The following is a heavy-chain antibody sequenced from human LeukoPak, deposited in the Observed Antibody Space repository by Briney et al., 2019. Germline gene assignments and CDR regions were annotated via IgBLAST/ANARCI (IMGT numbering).Heavy chain of an antibody. V-gene: IGHV3-7*01. CDR2: MKQDGSDK. Sequence: GGSLRLSCAVSGLTFSSYWMGWVRQAPGKGLEWVANMKQDGSDKYYVDSVKGRFTISRDNAKNSLYLQMNSLRAEDTAVYYCATTYPGHWGQGTLVTVSS. CDR1: GLTFSSYW. J-gene: IGHJ4*02. D-gene: IGHD3-16*01. CDR3: ATTYPGH.